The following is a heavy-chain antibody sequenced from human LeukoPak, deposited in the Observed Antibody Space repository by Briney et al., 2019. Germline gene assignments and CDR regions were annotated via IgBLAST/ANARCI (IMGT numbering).Heavy chain of an antibody. CDR2: INTNTGNP. CDR3: ARDLEQWLVEGFDY. CDR1: GYTFTSYA. Sequence: ASVKVSCKASGYTFTSYAMNWVRQAPGQGLEWMGWINTNTGNPTYAQGFTGRFVFSLDTSVSTAYLQISSLKAEDTAVYYCARDLEQWLVEGFDYWGQGTLVTVSS. V-gene: IGHV7-4-1*02. D-gene: IGHD6-19*01. J-gene: IGHJ4*02.